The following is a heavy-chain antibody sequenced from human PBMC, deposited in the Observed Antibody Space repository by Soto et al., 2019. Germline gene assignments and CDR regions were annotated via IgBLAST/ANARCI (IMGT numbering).Heavy chain of an antibody. Sequence: PGESLKISCKGSGYSFTSYWIGWVRQMPGKGLEWMGIIYPGDSDTRYSPSFQGQVTISADKSISTAYLQWSSLKASDTAMYYCARHNGAYSSSWFHGMDVRGQATTVTVSS. CDR2: IYPGDSDT. CDR1: GYSFTSYW. CDR3: ARHNGAYSSSWFHGMDV. D-gene: IGHD6-13*01. V-gene: IGHV5-51*01. J-gene: IGHJ6*02.